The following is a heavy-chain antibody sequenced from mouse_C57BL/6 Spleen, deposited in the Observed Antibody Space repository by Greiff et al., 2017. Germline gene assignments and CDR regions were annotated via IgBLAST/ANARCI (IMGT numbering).Heavy chain of an antibody. CDR3: DYGGSHCYFDV. J-gene: IGHJ1*03. CDR2: IYPGSGNT. CDR1: GYSFTSYY. D-gene: IGHD1-1*02. V-gene: IGHV1-66*01. Sequence: QVQLQQSGPELVKPGASVKISCKASGYSFTSYYIHWVKQRPGQGLEWIGWIYPGSGNTKYNEKFKGKATLTADTSSSTAYMQLSSLTSADSAVYYWDYGGSHCYFDVWGTGTTVTVSS.